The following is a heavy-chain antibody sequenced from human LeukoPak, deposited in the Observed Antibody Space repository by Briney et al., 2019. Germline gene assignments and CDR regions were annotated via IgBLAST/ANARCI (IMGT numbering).Heavy chain of an antibody. CDR1: GFTFSTYW. V-gene: IGHV4-39*07. CDR3: ARAHCSGGSCYPYYYYYYMDV. J-gene: IGHJ6*03. Sequence: GSLRLSCAASGFTFSTYWMSWVRQPPGKGLEWIGSIYYSESTYYNPSLKSRVTISVDTSKNQFSLKLSSVTAADTAVYYCARAHCSGGSCYPYYYYYYMDVWGKGTTVTVSS. D-gene: IGHD2-15*01. CDR2: IYYSEST.